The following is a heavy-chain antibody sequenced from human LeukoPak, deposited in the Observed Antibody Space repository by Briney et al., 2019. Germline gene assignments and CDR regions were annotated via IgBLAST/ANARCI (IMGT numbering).Heavy chain of an antibody. V-gene: IGHV4-31*03. CDR2: IYYSGST. Sequence: SETLSLTCTVSGGSISSGGYYWSWIRQHPGKGLEWIGYIYYSGSTYYNPSLKSRVTISVDTSKNQFSLKLSSVTAADTAVYYCARAAAGISWFDPWGQGTLVTVSS. J-gene: IGHJ5*02. CDR1: GGSISSGGYY. D-gene: IGHD6-13*01. CDR3: ARAAAGISWFDP.